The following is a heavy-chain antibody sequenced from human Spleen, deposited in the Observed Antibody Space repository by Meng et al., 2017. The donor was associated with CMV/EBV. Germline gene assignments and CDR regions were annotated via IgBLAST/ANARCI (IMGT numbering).Heavy chain of an antibody. V-gene: IGHV1-69*10. CDR2: IIPILGIA. CDR1: GGTFSSYA. J-gene: IGHJ6*02. CDR3: ARRRDSSSLDETKGYYYYGMDV. Sequence: SVKVSCKASGGTFSSYAISWVRQAPGQGLEWMGGIIPILGIANYAQKFQGRVTITADKSTSRAYMELSSLRSEDTAVYYCARRRDSSSLDETKGYYYYGMDVWGQGTTVTVSS. D-gene: IGHD6-13*01.